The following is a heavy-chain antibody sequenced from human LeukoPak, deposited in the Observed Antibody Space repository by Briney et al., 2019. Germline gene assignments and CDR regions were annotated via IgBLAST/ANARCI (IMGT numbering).Heavy chain of an antibody. D-gene: IGHD3-9*01. CDR3: AKLPTADFDWPQFDH. CDR1: GGTFSSYA. J-gene: IGHJ5*02. CDR2: IIPILGIA. Sequence: ASVTVSCKASGGTFSSYAISWVRQAPGQGLEGMGGIIPILGIANYAQKFQRRVTITADKSTSTAYMELSSLRSEDTAVYYCAKLPTADFDWPQFDHWGQGTLVTVSS. V-gene: IGHV1-69*10.